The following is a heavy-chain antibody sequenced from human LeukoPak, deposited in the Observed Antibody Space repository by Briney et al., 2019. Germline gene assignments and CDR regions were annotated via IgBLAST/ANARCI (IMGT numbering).Heavy chain of an antibody. CDR3: ARDRERYFDY. V-gene: IGHV3-66*01. CDR1: GFTFSSYW. Sequence: PGGSLRLSCAASGFTFSSYWMSWVRQAPGKGLEWVSVIYSGGSTYYADSVKGRFTISRDNSKNTLYLQMNSLRAEDTAVYYCARDRERYFDYWGQGTLVTVSS. J-gene: IGHJ4*02. CDR2: IYSGGST.